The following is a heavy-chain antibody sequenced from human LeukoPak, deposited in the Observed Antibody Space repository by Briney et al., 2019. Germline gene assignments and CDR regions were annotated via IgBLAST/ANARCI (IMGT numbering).Heavy chain of an antibody. CDR1: GFSLSTSGVG. D-gene: IGHD2-15*01. V-gene: IGHV2-5*02. CDR3: AHTVTYSLGDAFDI. Sequence: SGPTLVKPTQTLTLTCTFSGFSLSTSGVGVGWFRQPPRKALEWLALIYWDDAKRYSPSLKNRLTITQDTSNKQVVLTMTNMDPVDTATYYCAHTVTYSLGDAFDIWGQGTMVTVSS. CDR2: IYWDDAK. J-gene: IGHJ3*02.